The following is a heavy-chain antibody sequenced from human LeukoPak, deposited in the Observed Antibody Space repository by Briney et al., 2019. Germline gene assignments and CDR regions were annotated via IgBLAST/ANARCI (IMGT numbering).Heavy chain of an antibody. CDR3: ARGQTLTF. J-gene: IGHJ4*02. V-gene: IGHV3-7*01. CDR1: GFTFTDYW. CDR2: INQDGSKK. Sequence: GGSLRLSCTTSGFTFTDYWMTWVRQAPGKGLEWVANINQDGSKKFYVDSVKGRFTISRDNAKNALYLQMNSLRAEDTGVYFCARGQTLTFWGQGTLVTTSS.